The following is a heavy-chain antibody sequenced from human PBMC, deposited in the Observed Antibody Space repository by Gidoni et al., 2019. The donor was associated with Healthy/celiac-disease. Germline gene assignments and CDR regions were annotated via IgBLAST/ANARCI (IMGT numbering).Heavy chain of an antibody. V-gene: IGHV3-23*01. J-gene: IGHJ4*02. CDR1: GFTFSSYA. D-gene: IGHD6-19*01. CDR2: ISGSGGST. CDR3: AKGLAVARELDY. Sequence: EVQLLESGGGLVQPGGSLRLSCSASGFTFSSYAMSWVRQAPGKGLEWVSAISGSGGSTYYADSVKGRFTISRDNSKNTLYLQMNSLRAEDTAVYYCAKGLAVARELDYWGQGTLVTVSS.